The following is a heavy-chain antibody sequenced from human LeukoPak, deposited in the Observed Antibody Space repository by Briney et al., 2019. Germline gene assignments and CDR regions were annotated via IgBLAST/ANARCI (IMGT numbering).Heavy chain of an antibody. V-gene: IGHV5-51*01. CDR2: IYPGDSDT. J-gene: IGHJ5*02. CDR3: ARRGEDYCSSTSCLPSGFDP. CDR1: GYSFTSYW. Sequence: GESLKISCKGSGYSFTSYWIGWVRQMPGKGLEWMGIIYPGDSDTRYSPSFQGQVTISADKSISTAYLQWSSLKASDTAMYYCARRGEDYCSSTSCLPSGFDPWGQGTLVTVSS. D-gene: IGHD2-2*01.